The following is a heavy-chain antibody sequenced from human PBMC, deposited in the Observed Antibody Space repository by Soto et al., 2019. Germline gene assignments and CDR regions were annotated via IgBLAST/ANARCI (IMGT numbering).Heavy chain of an antibody. Sequence: GSLRLSCAASGFTFSSYSLNWVRQAPGKGLEWVSYISSSSSTIYYADSVKGRFTISRDNAKNSLYLQMNSLRDEDTAVYYCARSTTVTTPYYYYYYMDVWGKGTTVTVSS. CDR3: ARSTTVTTPYYYYYYMDV. J-gene: IGHJ6*03. CDR2: ISSSSSTI. V-gene: IGHV3-48*02. D-gene: IGHD4-17*01. CDR1: GFTFSSYS.